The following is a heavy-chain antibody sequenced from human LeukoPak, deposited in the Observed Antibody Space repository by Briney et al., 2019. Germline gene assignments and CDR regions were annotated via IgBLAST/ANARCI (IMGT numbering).Heavy chain of an antibody. CDR2: IYYNGST. Sequence: SETLSLTCTVSGGSISSGDYYWSWIRQPPGKGLEWIGYIYYNGSTYYNPSLKSRVTISVDTSKNQFSLKLSSVTAADTAVYYCARTSLGGAWFDPWGQGTLVTISS. D-gene: IGHD3-10*01. J-gene: IGHJ5*02. CDR1: GGSISSGDYY. CDR3: ARTSLGGAWFDP. V-gene: IGHV4-30-4*08.